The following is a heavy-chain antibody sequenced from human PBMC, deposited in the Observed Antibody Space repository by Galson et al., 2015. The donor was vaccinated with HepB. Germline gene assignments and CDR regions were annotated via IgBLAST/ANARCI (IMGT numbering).Heavy chain of an antibody. V-gene: IGHV3-30*18. CDR1: GFSFNHYD. CDR3: AKDTVVRGAAFDY. D-gene: IGHD3-10*01. J-gene: IGHJ4*02. CDR2: ISYDGVTK. Sequence: SLRLSCAASGFSFNHYDMHWVRQAPGKGLEWVAVISYDGVTKYYTDSVKGRFTISRDNSMDTLYLQINSLRAGDTAVYYCAKDTVVRGAAFDYWGQGTLVTVSS.